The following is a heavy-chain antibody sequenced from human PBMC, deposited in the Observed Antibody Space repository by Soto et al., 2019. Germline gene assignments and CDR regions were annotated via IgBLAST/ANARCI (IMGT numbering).Heavy chain of an antibody. V-gene: IGHV1-2*04. D-gene: IGHD6-13*01. J-gene: IGHJ4*02. CDR3: ARAVARDGSSWYRGGYDS. Sequence: GASVKVSCKDSGYTFTGYYIHWVRQAPGQGLEWMGWINPDTGGTDYTQKLQGWVTMTRDTSITTAYMELSSLKSDDTAIYFCARAVARDGSSWYRGGYDSWGQGTLVTVSS. CDR1: GYTFTGYY. CDR2: INPDTGGT.